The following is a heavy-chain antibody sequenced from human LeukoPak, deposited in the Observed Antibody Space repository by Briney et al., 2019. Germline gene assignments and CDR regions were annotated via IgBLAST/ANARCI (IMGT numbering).Heavy chain of an antibody. CDR2: ITGSAGTT. CDR3: AESTVGSGWYYFDY. J-gene: IGHJ4*02. V-gene: IGHV3-23*01. CDR1: GFTFSSYA. D-gene: IGHD6-19*01. Sequence: PGGSLRLSCAASGFTFSSYAMSWVRQAPGKGLEWVSAITGSAGTTYYADSVKGRFTISRDNSNNTLYLQMDSLRAEDTAVYYCAESTVGSGWYYFDYWGQGTLVTVSS.